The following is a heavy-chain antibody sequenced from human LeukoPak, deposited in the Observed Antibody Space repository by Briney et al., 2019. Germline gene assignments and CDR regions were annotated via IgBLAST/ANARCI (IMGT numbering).Heavy chain of an antibody. V-gene: IGHV4-4*02. J-gene: IGHJ6*02. D-gene: IGHD3/OR15-3a*01. CDR2: IYHGGST. CDR3: ASTGTSGYYGMDV. CDR1: GGSISSSNW. Sequence: SETLSLTCALSGGSISSSNWWTWVRQPPGKGLEWIGEIYHGGSTNYNPSLKSRVTISVDKSKNQFSLNLSSVAAADTAVYYCASTGTSGYYGMDVWGQGTTVTVSS.